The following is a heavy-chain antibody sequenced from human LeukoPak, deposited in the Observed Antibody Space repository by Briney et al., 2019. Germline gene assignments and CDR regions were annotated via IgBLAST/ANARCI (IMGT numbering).Heavy chain of an antibody. CDR1: GFSFNTFD. J-gene: IGHJ4*02. Sequence: SLRLTCSASGFSFNTFDMSWVRQAPGRGLEWVSFISGSDGSTQYANSVKGRVTISRDNFNNLLYLDMHSLRGDDTAIYYCVKGGWLDDYGQGTLVTVSS. D-gene: IGHD2-15*01. CDR3: VKGGWLDD. CDR2: ISGSDGST. V-gene: IGHV3-23*01.